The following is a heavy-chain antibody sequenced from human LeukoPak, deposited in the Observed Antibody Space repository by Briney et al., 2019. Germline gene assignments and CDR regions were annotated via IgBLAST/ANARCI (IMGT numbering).Heavy chain of an antibody. J-gene: IGHJ5*02. CDR3: AREPVGSGSYFFPQFDP. CDR2: IYTSGST. D-gene: IGHD3-10*01. CDR1: VGSISSYY. Sequence: SDTLSLTCTFSVGSISSYYWSCIRQPAGKGLEWIGRIYTSGSTNYNPSLKSRVTMSVDTSKKQFSLKLSSVTAADTAVYYCAREPVGSGSYFFPQFDPWGQGTLVTVSS. V-gene: IGHV4-4*07.